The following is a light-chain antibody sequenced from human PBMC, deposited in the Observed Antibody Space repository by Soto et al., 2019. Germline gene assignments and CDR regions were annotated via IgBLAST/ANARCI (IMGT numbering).Light chain of an antibody. CDR3: SSYTSSSTV. CDR1: SSDVRGYNY. V-gene: IGLV2-14*01. J-gene: IGLJ2*01. CDR2: DVS. Sequence: QSALTQPASVSGSPGQSITISCTGTSSDVRGYNYVSWYQQHPGKAPKLMIYDVSNRPSGVSNRSSGSKSGNTASLTISGLQAEDEAHYYCSSYTSSSTVFGGGTKLTVL.